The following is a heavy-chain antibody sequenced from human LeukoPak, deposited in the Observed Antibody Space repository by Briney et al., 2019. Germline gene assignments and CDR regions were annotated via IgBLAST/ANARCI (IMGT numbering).Heavy chain of an antibody. D-gene: IGHD6-13*01. J-gene: IGHJ5*02. CDR3: ARDLTGYSSTQFDP. CDR2: VYYSGTT. CDR1: GGSISSYY. Sequence: PSETLSLTCAVSGGSISSYYWSWIRQPPGKGLEWIGYVYYSGTTNYNPSLKSRVTITVDTSKNQFSLKLSSVTAADTAVYYCARDLTGYSSTQFDPWGQGTLVTVSS. V-gene: IGHV4-59*12.